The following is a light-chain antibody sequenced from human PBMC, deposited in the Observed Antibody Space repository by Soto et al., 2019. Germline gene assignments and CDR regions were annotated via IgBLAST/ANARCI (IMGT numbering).Light chain of an antibody. Sequence: DIQMTQSPSTLSASVGDTVTITCRASQSISTWLAWYQQKPGKAPNLLIFKASSLESGVPSRFSGSGSGTEFTLTISSLQPEDFATYYCQQYNSNSQTFGQGTKVEIK. CDR2: KAS. V-gene: IGKV1-5*03. CDR3: QQYNSNSQT. CDR1: QSISTW. J-gene: IGKJ1*01.